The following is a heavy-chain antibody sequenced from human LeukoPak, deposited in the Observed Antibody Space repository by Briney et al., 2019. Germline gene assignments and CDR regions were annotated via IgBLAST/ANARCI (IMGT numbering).Heavy chain of an antibody. V-gene: IGHV4-59*01. CDR3: ARDGDYDFWSGYPAPLDY. Sequence: SETLSLTCTVSGGFISSYYWSWIRQPPGKGLEWIGYIYYSGSTNYNPSLKSRVTISVDTSKNQFSLKLSSVTAADTAVYYCARDGDYDFWSGYPAPLDYWGQGTLVTVSS. CDR1: GGFISSYY. D-gene: IGHD3-3*01. J-gene: IGHJ4*02. CDR2: IYYSGST.